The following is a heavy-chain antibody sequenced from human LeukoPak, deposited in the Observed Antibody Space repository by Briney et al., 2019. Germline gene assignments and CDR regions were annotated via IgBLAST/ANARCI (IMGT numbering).Heavy chain of an antibody. J-gene: IGHJ6*02. CDR1: GFALSSHW. CDR2: VNRDGSET. Sequence: GGSLRLSCAASGFALSSHWMTWVRQVPGRGTEWVANVNRDGSETYYLDSVKGRFTISKDNAKNSLYLQMNSLRAEDTALYHCARNNGMDVWGQGTTVIVSS. V-gene: IGHV3-7*03. CDR3: ARNNGMDV.